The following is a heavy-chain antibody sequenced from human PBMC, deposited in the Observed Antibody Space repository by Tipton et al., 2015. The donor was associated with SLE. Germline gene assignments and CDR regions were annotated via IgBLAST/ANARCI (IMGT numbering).Heavy chain of an antibody. CDR1: GFIFSSHW. J-gene: IGHJ6*02. V-gene: IGHV3-74*01. Sequence: GSLRLSCVASGFIFSSHWMHWVRQVPGKGLVWVSRINSDGSSTTYADSVKGRFTISRDNSKNTLYLQMNSLRAEDTAVYYCAKAGIGGMDVWGQGTTVTVSS. CDR3: AKAGIGGMDV. CDR2: INSDGSST. D-gene: IGHD2-21*01.